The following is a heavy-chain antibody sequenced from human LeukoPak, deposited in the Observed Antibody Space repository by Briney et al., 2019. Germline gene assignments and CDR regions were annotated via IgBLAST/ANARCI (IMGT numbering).Heavy chain of an antibody. D-gene: IGHD2-15*01. V-gene: IGHV4-30-4*01. CDR1: GASIRSGDYY. CDR2: IYDSGST. CDR3: ARDCSGGSCYGAFDI. J-gene: IGHJ3*02. Sequence: PSETLSLTCAVSGASIRSGDYYWSWIRQPPGKGLEWIGYIYDSGSTYYNPSLKSRITISVDTSENRFSLKLSSVTATDRAVYYCARDCSGGSCYGAFDIWGQGTMVTVSS.